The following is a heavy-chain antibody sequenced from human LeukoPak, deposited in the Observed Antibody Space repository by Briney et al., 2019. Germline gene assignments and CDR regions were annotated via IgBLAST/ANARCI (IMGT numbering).Heavy chain of an antibody. J-gene: IGHJ5*02. D-gene: IGHD3-3*01. CDR2: IIPIFGTA. CDR1: GGTFSSYA. CDR3: ARQNSITIFGVARGWFDP. Sequence: ASVRVSCKASGGTFSSYAISWVRQAPGQGLEWMGGIIPIFGTANYAQKFQGRVTITTDESTSTAYMELSSLRSEDTAVYYCARQNSITIFGVARGWFDPWGQGTLVTVSS. V-gene: IGHV1-69*05.